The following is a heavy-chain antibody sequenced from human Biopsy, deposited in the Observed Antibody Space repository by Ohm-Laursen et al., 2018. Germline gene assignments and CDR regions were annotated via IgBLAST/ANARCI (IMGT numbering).Heavy chain of an antibody. CDR3: ARRGSGGRSFDY. D-gene: IGHD2-15*01. CDR2: ISYSRDT. Sequence: SDTLSLTCTVSGDSINSSYWSWIRQAPGKGLEWIGYISYSRDTNYNPSLKSRVTISADTSKNQFSLKLGSVTVADTAVFYCARRGSGGRSFDYWGQGSLVTVSS. J-gene: IGHJ4*02. V-gene: IGHV4-59*08. CDR1: GDSINSSY.